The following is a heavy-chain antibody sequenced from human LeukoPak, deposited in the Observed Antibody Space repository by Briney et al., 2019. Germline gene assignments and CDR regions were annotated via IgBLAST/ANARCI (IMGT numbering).Heavy chain of an antibody. CDR1: GGSFSGYY. J-gene: IGHJ4*02. CDR3: ARARRYYDSSGYRVLDY. Sequence: SETLPLTCAVYGGSFSGYYWSWIRQPPGKGPEWIGEINHSGSTIYNPSLKSRVTISVDTSKNQFSLKLSSVTAADTAVYYCARARRYYDSSGYRVLDYWGQGTLVTVSS. D-gene: IGHD3-22*01. V-gene: IGHV4-34*01. CDR2: INHSGST.